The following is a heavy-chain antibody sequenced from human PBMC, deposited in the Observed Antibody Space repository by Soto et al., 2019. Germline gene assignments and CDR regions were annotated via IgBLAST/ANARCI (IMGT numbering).Heavy chain of an antibody. J-gene: IGHJ5*02. Sequence: QVQVVESGGGVVQPGRSLRLSCAASGFSFNSNGMHWVRQAPGKGLEWVAIISYDGRNKYYADSVKGRFTISRDSPRNTLYLEMNSLRAEDTVVYYCAKGGSSSARYFDAWGQGALSTVSS. V-gene: IGHV3-30*18. CDR3: AKGGSSSARYFDA. CDR1: GFSFNSNG. CDR2: ISYDGRNK. D-gene: IGHD6-6*01.